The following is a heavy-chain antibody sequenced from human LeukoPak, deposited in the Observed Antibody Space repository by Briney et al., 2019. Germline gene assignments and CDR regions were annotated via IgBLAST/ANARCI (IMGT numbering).Heavy chain of an antibody. Sequence: ASVKVSCKASGYTFTGYYMHWVRQAPGQGLEWMGWINPNSGGTNYAQKFQGRVTMTRDTSISTAYMELSRLRSDDRAVYYCARTHLTGGRIWFDPWGQGTLVTVSS. V-gene: IGHV1-2*02. D-gene: IGHD7-27*01. CDR2: INPNSGGT. CDR1: GYTFTGYY. CDR3: ARTHLTGGRIWFDP. J-gene: IGHJ5*02.